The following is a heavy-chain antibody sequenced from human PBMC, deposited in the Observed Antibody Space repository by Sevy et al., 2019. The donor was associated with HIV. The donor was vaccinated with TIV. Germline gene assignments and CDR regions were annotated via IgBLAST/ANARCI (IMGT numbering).Heavy chain of an antibody. Sequence: GGSLRLSCAASGFAVSSNFMSWVRQAPGKGLEWVSVIYIGGSTYYADSVKGRFTISRNNSKNTLYHQMNSLRAEDTVDYYCAGGKPIRDYYGGIDVWGQGTLVTVSS. J-gene: IGHJ4*02. CDR3: AGGKPIRDYYGGIDV. V-gene: IGHV3-53*01. CDR1: GFAVSSNF. D-gene: IGHD4-17*01. CDR2: IYIGGST.